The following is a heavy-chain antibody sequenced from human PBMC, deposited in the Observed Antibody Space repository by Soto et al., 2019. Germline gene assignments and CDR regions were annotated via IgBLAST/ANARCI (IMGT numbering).Heavy chain of an antibody. CDR2: INPSGGST. D-gene: IGHD2-2*01. CDR3: ARAEYPKYGMDV. CDR1: GYTLTSHH. Sequence: APVKVSCKASGYTLTSHHMHWVRQAPGQGLEWMGIINPSGGSTSYAQKFQGRVTMTRDTSTSTVYMELSSLRSEDTAVYYCARAEYPKYGMDVWGQGTTVTVSS. V-gene: IGHV1-46*01. J-gene: IGHJ6*02.